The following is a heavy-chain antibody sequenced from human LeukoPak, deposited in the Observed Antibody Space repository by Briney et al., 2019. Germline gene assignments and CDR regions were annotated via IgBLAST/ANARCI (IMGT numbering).Heavy chain of an antibody. CDR3: ARDSGVDAHIDY. Sequence: GGSLRLSCSASGFTVTHYAMHWVRQAPGKGLEWVSYISISSSTLYYTDSVKGRFTISRDNAKNSLYLQMNSLRDEDTAVYYCARDSGVDAHIDYWGQGTPVTVSA. CDR2: ISISSSTL. D-gene: IGHD3-3*01. J-gene: IGHJ4*02. CDR1: GFTVTHYA. V-gene: IGHV3-48*02.